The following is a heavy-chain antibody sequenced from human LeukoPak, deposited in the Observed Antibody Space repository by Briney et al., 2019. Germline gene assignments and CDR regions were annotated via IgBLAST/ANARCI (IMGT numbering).Heavy chain of an antibody. CDR3: ARAGVSGWYNSFDY. D-gene: IGHD6-19*01. CDR1: GLTFTGYY. V-gene: IGHV1-2*02. CDR2: INPNSGGT. J-gene: IGHJ4*02. Sequence: GASVKVYCKASGLTFTGYYMHWVRQAPGQGLEWMGWINPNSGGTNYAQKFQGRVTMTRDTSISTAYMELSRLRSDDTAVYYCARAGVSGWYNSFDYWGQGTLVTVSS.